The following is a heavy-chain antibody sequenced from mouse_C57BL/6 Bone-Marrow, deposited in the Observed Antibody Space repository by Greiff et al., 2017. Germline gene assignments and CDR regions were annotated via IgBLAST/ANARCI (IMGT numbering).Heavy chain of an antibody. Sequence: EVKLMESGGGLVQPGGSLKLSCAASGFTFSDYYMYWVRQTPEKRLEWVAYISNGGGSTYYPDTVKGRFTISRDNAKNTLYLQMSRLKSEDTAMYYCARQGDYYYGSSGAWFAYWGQGTLVTVSA. V-gene: IGHV5-12*01. CDR1: GFTFSDYY. D-gene: IGHD1-1*01. CDR3: ARQGDYYYGSSGAWFAY. J-gene: IGHJ3*01. CDR2: ISNGGGST.